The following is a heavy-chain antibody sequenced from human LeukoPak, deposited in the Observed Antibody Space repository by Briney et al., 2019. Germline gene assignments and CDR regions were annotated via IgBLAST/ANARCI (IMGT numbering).Heavy chain of an antibody. D-gene: IGHD5-18*01. V-gene: IGHV4-38-2*02. CDR2: IFHNGNT. CDR1: GYSISSDYY. J-gene: IGHJ4*02. Sequence: PSETLSLTCTVSGYSISSDYYWGWIRQPPGKGLEWIGNIFHNGNTYYNPSLKSRVTMSIDTSKKQFSLKLRTATAADTAVYYCARIEDVTRGYNHAYFFDYWGQGTLVTVSS. CDR3: ARIEDVTRGYNHAYFFDY.